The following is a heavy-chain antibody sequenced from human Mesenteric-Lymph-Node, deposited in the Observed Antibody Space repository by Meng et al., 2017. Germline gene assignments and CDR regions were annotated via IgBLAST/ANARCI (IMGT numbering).Heavy chain of an antibody. Sequence: GGSLKISCAASGFTVSSNYMSWVRQAPGKGLEWVSVIYSCGSTYYADSVKGRFTISRDNSKNTLYLQMNSLRAEDTAVYYCARVDTAMVTALFDYWGQGTLVTVSS. D-gene: IGHD5-18*01. CDR1: GFTVSSNY. J-gene: IGHJ4*02. CDR3: ARVDTAMVTALFDY. CDR2: IYSCGST. V-gene: IGHV3-66*03.